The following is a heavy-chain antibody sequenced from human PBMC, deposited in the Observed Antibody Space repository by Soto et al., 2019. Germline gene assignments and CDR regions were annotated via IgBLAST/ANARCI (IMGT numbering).Heavy chain of an antibody. CDR3: ARSTNDYGDRH. CDR2: MNPNSGNT. CDR1: GYTFTSYD. J-gene: IGHJ4*02. Sequence: QVQLVQSGAEVTTPGASVKVSCKASGYTFTSYDINWVRQATGQGLEWMGWMNPNSGNTGYAQKVQRRVTMTRNTSISTAYMEQSSLRSEDAAVYYCARSTNDYGDRHWGQGTLVTVSS. D-gene: IGHD4-17*01. V-gene: IGHV1-8*01.